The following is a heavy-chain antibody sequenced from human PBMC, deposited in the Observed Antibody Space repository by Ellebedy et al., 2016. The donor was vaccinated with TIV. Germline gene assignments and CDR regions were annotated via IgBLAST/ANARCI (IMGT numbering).Heavy chain of an antibody. Sequence: GESLKISXAASGFTFSSYAMSWVRQAPGKGLEWVSAISGSGGSTYYADSVKGRFTISRDNSKNTLYLQMNSLRAEDTAVYYCAKDPMYAIVYYFDYWGQGTLVTVSS. V-gene: IGHV3-23*01. CDR3: AKDPMYAIVYYFDY. J-gene: IGHJ4*02. D-gene: IGHD2-8*01. CDR1: GFTFSSYA. CDR2: ISGSGGST.